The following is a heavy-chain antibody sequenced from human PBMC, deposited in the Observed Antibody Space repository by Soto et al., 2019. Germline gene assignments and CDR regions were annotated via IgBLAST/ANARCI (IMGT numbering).Heavy chain of an antibody. J-gene: IGHJ4*02. V-gene: IGHV3-30*03. Sequence: QAHLVESGGGVVQPGRSLRLSFAASGFTFTSYGMHWVRQAPGTRLEWVAVISYDGGLQHYADSVKGRFTISRDNSXNMVLLQMNSLRAEDTAVYYCVSDRGYGHASVPYSWGQGTLVSVSS. CDR2: ISYDGGLQ. D-gene: IGHD5-18*01. CDR3: VSDRGYGHASVPYS. CDR1: GFTFTSYG.